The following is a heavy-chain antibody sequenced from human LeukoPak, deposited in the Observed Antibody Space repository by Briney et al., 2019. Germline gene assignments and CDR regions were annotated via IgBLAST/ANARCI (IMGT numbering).Heavy chain of an antibody. CDR2: INDSGGNT. Sequence: SGGSLRLSCGASGFTFSTYGINWVRQAPGKGLEWVSVINDSGGNTFYADSVKGRFTISRDNYKNTLYLQMSSLRGEDTAVYYFVRSLKWNLVGFDFWGQGTLVTVSS. CDR3: VRSLKWNLVGFDF. D-gene: IGHD1-1*01. CDR1: GFTFSTYG. J-gene: IGHJ4*02. V-gene: IGHV3-23*01.